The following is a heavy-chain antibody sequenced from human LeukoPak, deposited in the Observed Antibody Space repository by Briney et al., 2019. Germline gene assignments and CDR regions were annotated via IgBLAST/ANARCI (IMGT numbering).Heavy chain of an antibody. D-gene: IGHD2-21*02. V-gene: IGHV1-2*02. J-gene: IGHJ4*02. CDR1: GYTFTGYY. CDR3: AVTANPAAYFDY. Sequence: ASVKVSCKASGYTFTGYYMHWVRQAPGQGLEWMGWINPNSGGTNYAQKFQGRVTMTRDTSISTAYMELSRLRSDDTAVYYCAVTANPAAYFDYWGQGTLVTVSS. CDR2: INPNSGGT.